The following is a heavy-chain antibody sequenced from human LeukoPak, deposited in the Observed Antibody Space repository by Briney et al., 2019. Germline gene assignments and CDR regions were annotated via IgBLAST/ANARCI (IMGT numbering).Heavy chain of an antibody. CDR3: ARVGATRGGHAFDI. CDR1: GFTFSSYG. Sequence: HPGGSLRLSCAASGFTFSSYGMSWVRQAPGKGLEWVSAISGSGGSTYYADSVKGRFTISRDNAKNSLYLQMNSLRAEDTAVYYCARVGATRGGHAFDIWGQGTMVTVSS. V-gene: IGHV3-23*01. D-gene: IGHD1-26*01. J-gene: IGHJ3*02. CDR2: ISGSGGST.